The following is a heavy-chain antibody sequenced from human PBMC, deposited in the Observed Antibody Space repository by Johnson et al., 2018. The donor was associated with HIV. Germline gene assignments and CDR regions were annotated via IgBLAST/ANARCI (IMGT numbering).Heavy chain of an antibody. Sequence: QMQLVESGGGVVQPGRSLRLSCAASGFTFSSYGIYWVRQAPGKGLEWVTVISYDGSTKYYADSVKGRFTISRDNSKNTLYLQMNSLRADDTAMYYCAKNFRGGIVATGDAFDTWGQGTMVTVSA. V-gene: IGHV3-30*18. CDR2: ISYDGSTK. D-gene: IGHD1-26*01. CDR3: AKNFRGGIVATGDAFDT. J-gene: IGHJ3*02. CDR1: GFTFSSYG.